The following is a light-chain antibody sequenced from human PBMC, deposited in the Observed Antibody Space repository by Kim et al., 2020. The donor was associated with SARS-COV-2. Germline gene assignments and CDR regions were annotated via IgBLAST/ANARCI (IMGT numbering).Light chain of an antibody. J-gene: IGKJ2*01. CDR3: QQYDNLLLFT. Sequence: ASVGDRVTITCQASQDISNYLNWYQQKPGKAPKLLIYDASNLETGVPSRFSGSGSGTDFTFTISSLQPEDIATYYCQQYDNLLLFTFGQGTKLEIK. CDR2: DAS. CDR1: QDISNY. V-gene: IGKV1-33*01.